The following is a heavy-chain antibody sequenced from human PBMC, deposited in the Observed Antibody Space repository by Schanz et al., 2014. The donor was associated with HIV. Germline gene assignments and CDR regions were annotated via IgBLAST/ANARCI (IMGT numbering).Heavy chain of an antibody. D-gene: IGHD3-3*01. CDR3: AGARVLRDLEWPPSFHHYGMHV. Sequence: QVQLQESGPGLVKPSQTLSLTCTVSGGSISSGGYYWSWIRQHPGQGPEWTGYIYYSGSTYSNPSLNRRVAMSVDTSMNHFSLKLRSAPDADMAVYYCAGARVLRDLEWPPSFHHYGMHVWGLGTTVIVSS. CDR1: GGSISSGGYY. V-gene: IGHV4-31*03. CDR2: IYYSGST. J-gene: IGHJ6*02.